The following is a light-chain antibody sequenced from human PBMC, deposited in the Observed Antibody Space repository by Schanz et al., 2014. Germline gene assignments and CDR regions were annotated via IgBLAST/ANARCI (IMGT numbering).Light chain of an antibody. CDR1: QSVSGS. CDR3: QQYGSSPQT. Sequence: EIVLTQSPATLSLSPGEGATLSCRASQSVSGSLAWYQQKPGQAPRLLIYDASNRATGIPARFSGSGSGTGFTLTISRLEPEDFAVYYCQQYGSSPQTFGQGTKVEIK. CDR2: DAS. V-gene: IGKV3-11*01. J-gene: IGKJ1*01.